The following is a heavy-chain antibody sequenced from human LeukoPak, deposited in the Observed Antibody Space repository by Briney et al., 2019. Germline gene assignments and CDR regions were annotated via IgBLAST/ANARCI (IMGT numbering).Heavy chain of an antibody. J-gene: IGHJ5*02. CDR2: ISYDGSNK. D-gene: IGHD3-22*01. V-gene: IGHV3-30*01. Sequence: GRSLRLSCAASGFTFSSYAMHWVRQAPGKGLEWVAVISYDGSNKYYADSVKGRFTISRDNFKNTLYLQMNSLRAEDTAVYYCARGGVSSGYYYSSWFDPWGQGTLVTVSS. CDR1: GFTFSSYA. CDR3: ARGGVSSGYYYSSWFDP.